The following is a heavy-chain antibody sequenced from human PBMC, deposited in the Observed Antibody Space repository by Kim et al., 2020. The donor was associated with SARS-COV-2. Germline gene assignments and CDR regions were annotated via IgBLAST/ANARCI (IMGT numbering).Heavy chain of an antibody. CDR1: GFTFSSYE. CDR3: ARDGVTMVRGVIIRGLYYYGMDV. D-gene: IGHD3-10*01. Sequence: GGSLRLSCAASGFTFSSYEMNWVRQAPGKGLEWVSYISSSGSTIYYADSVKGRFTISRDNAKNSLYLQMNSLRAEDTAVYYCARDGVTMVRGVIIRGLYYYGMDVWGQGTTVTVSS. V-gene: IGHV3-48*03. J-gene: IGHJ6*02. CDR2: ISSSGSTI.